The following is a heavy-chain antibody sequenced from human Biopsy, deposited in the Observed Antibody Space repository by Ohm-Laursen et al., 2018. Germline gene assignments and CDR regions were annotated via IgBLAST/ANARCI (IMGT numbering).Heavy chain of an antibody. CDR2: IYYSGST. J-gene: IGHJ4*02. CDR3: ARVGAGAPSIDYFDY. V-gene: IGHV4-59*07. CDR1: GGPLSGYF. D-gene: IGHD1-26*01. Sequence: SDTLSLTCTVSGGPLSGYFWSWIRQPPGKGLEWIGYIYYSGSTNYNPSLRSRVTISVDRSKNQFSLELSSVTAADTAVYYCARVGAGAPSIDYFDYWGQGALVTVSS.